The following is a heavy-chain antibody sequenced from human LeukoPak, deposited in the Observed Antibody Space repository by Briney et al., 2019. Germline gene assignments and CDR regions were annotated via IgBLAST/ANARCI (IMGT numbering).Heavy chain of an antibody. J-gene: IGHJ4*02. D-gene: IGHD3-22*01. CDR2: IYYSGYA. V-gene: IGHV4-39*01. CDR1: GGSISSSSYY. CDR3: ATHYYGSSGYYPWYFDY. Sequence: SETLSLTCTVSGGSISSSSYYWGWIRQPPGKGLEWIGSIYYSGYAYYNPSLKSRVTISVDTSKNQFSPKLSSVTAAGTAVYYCATHYYGSSGYYPWYFDYWGQGTLVTVSS.